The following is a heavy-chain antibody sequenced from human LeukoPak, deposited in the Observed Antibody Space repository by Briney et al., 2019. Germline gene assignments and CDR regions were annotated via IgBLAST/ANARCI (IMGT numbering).Heavy chain of an antibody. D-gene: IGHD6-19*01. Sequence: PGGSLRLSCAASGFTFSSYSMNWVRQAPGKGLEWVSSISSSSSYIYYADSVKGRFTIPRDNAKNSLYLQMNSLRAEDTAVYYCARVIKYSSGWRGGFDYWGQGTLVTVSS. CDR1: GFTFSSYS. V-gene: IGHV3-21*01. CDR2: ISSSSSYI. J-gene: IGHJ4*02. CDR3: ARVIKYSSGWRGGFDY.